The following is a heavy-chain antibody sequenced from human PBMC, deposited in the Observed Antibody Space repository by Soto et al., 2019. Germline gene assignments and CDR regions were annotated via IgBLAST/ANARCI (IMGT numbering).Heavy chain of an antibody. CDR1: GFTFSSYA. CDR3: AKVRKSSSWYFDY. D-gene: IGHD6-13*01. Sequence: SGGSLRLSCAASGFTFSSYAMSWVRQAPGKGLEWVSAISGSGGSTYYADSVKGRFTISRDNSKNTLYLQMNSLRAEDTAVYYCAKVRKSSSWYFDYWGQGTLVTVSS. V-gene: IGHV3-23*01. CDR2: ISGSGGST. J-gene: IGHJ4*02.